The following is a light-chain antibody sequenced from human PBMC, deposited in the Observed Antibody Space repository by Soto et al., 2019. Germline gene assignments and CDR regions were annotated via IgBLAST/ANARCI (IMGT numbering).Light chain of an antibody. CDR2: AAT. Sequence: DMQMTQSPPSVSASVGDRVTITCRASQGISNWLAWYQQKPGKAPKLLIYAATTLQSGVPSRFSGNGSETDFTLTISTLQPEDFATYYCQQANSFPLTFGGGTKVEIK. CDR1: QGISNW. V-gene: IGKV1-12*01. CDR3: QQANSFPLT. J-gene: IGKJ4*01.